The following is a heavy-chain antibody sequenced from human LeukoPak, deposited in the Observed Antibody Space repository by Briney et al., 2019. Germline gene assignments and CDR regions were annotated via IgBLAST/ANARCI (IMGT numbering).Heavy chain of an antibody. J-gene: IGHJ6*03. CDR3: AREGFWSGYNYYYYYMDV. D-gene: IGHD3-3*01. CDR1: GFTFNNAW. V-gene: IGHV3-21*01. CDR2: ISSSSSYI. Sequence: GGSLRLSSAASGFTFNNAWMSWVRQAPGKGLEWVSSISSSSSYIYYADSVKGRFTISRDNAKNSLYLQMNSLRAEDTAVYYCAREGFWSGYNYYYYYMDVWGKGTTVTVSS.